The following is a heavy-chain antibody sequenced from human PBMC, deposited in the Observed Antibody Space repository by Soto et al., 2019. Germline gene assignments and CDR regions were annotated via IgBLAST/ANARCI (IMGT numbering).Heavy chain of an antibody. CDR1: GFTFSSYW. V-gene: IGHV3-7*05. Sequence: EVQLVESGGGLVQPGGSLRLSCAASGFTFSSYWMSWVRQAPGKGLEWVANIKQDGSEKYYVDSVKGRFTISRDNAKNSLYLQMNSLRAEDTAVYYCASRDITMVRGVYYYYDMDVWGQGTTGTVSS. J-gene: IGHJ6*02. D-gene: IGHD3-10*01. CDR3: ASRDITMVRGVYYYYDMDV. CDR2: IKQDGSEK.